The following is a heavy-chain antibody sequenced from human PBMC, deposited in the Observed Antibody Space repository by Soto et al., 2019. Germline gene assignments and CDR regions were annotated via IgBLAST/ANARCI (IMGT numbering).Heavy chain of an antibody. D-gene: IGHD2-15*01. CDR1: GFAFNDSA. Sequence: DVQVVQSGGGLVQPGGSLKLSCAASGFAFNDSAMHWVRQAAGTGLEWVARVRSKTNNYATAYPVSVRGRFTVSRDASMGTTYLQMNSLKTEDTAMSYCTTNFVWGQGVLVTVSS. CDR2: VRSKTNNYAT. V-gene: IGHV3-73*01. CDR3: TTNFV. J-gene: IGHJ4*02.